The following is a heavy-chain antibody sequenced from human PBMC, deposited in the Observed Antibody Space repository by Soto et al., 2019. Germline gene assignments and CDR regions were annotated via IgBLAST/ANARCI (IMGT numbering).Heavy chain of an antibody. Sequence: QVQLVESGGGVVQPGRSLRLSCAASGFTFSSYGMHWVRQAPGKGLEWVAVISYDGSNKYYADSVKGRFTISRDNSKNTLYLQMNSLRAEDTAVYYCAKRRYSSSLIDYWGQGTLVTVCS. J-gene: IGHJ4*02. V-gene: IGHV3-30*18. CDR2: ISYDGSNK. CDR1: GFTFSSYG. D-gene: IGHD6-13*01. CDR3: AKRRYSSSLIDY.